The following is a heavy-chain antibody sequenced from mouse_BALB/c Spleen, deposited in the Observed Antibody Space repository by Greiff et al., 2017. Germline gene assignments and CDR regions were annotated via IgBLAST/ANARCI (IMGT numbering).Heavy chain of an antibody. CDR2: IDPSDSYT. D-gene: IGHD1-1*01. Sequence: QVQLQQPGAELVKPGASVKMSCKASGYTFTSYWMHWVKQRPGQGLEWIGVIDPSDSYTSYNQKFKGKATLTVDTSSSTAYMQLSSLTSEDSAVYYCTRLYYGSSYNDWGQGTTLTVSS. V-gene: IGHV1S127*01. CDR1: GYTFTSYW. J-gene: IGHJ2*01. CDR3: TRLYYGSSYND.